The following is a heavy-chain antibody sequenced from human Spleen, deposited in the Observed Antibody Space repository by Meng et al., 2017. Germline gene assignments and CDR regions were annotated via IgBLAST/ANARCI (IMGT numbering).Heavy chain of an antibody. CDR2: INPYSDDT. J-gene: IGHJ4*02. Sequence: ASVKVSCKASGYTFPDYWLHWVRRAPGQGLEWMGRINPYSDDTHYAQNFHDRVTMTSDTSISTAYMELSRLRSDDTAVYYCVRDEDISAAGYLFGDYWGQGTLVTVSS. CDR3: VRDEDISAAGYLFGDY. CDR1: GYTFPDYW. D-gene: IGHD6-13*01. V-gene: IGHV1-2*06.